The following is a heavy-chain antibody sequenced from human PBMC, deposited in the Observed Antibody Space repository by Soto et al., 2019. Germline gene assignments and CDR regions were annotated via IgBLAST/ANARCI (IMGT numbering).Heavy chain of an antibody. V-gene: IGHV1-18*01. CDR2: ISAYNGNT. CDR1: GYTFSSYH. J-gene: IGHJ4*02. Sequence: QIQLVQSGAEVKKPGASVKVSCKASGYTFSSYHITWVRQAPGQGLEWMGWISAYNGNTNYAQNLQGRATMTTDPSTSTAYIELRSLRSDDTAVYYCARDLPPVDYWGQGTLVTVSS. CDR3: ARDLPPVDY.